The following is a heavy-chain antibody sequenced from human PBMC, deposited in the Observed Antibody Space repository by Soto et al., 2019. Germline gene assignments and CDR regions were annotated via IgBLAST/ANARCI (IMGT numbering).Heavy chain of an antibody. CDR1: GGCISSYY. Sequence: SETLSLTCTVSGGCISSYYWSWIRQPPGKGLEWIGYIYYSGSTNYNPSLKSRVTISVDTSKNQFSLKLSSVTAADTAVYYCARLSSGWYGESYFDYWGQGTLVTVSS. CDR3: ARLSSGWYGESYFDY. J-gene: IGHJ4*02. CDR2: IYYSGST. V-gene: IGHV4-59*01. D-gene: IGHD6-19*01.